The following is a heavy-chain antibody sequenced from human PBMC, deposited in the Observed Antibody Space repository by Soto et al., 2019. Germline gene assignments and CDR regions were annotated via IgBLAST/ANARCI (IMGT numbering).Heavy chain of an antibody. CDR3: ASSIVLVPAAIGPYYYYGMDV. D-gene: IGHD2-2*02. Sequence: ASVKVSCKASGYTFTSYGISWVRQAPGQGLEWMGWISAYNGNTNYAQKHKGRVTMTTDTSTSTAYMELRSLRSDDTAVYYCASSIVLVPAAIGPYYYYGMDVWG. V-gene: IGHV1-18*01. CDR1: GYTFTSYG. CDR2: ISAYNGNT. J-gene: IGHJ6*02.